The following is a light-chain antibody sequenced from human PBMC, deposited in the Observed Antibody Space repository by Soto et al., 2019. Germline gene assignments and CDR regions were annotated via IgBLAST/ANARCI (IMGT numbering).Light chain of an antibody. V-gene: IGLV2-8*01. CDR1: RRDVGGYNY. Sequence: QSALTQPPSASGSPGQSVRISCTGTRRDVGGYNYVAWYQQHPGKAPKLIIYDVTKRPSGVPDRFSGSKSGNTASLTVSGLQAEDEADYYCSSYVGNDVFVFGTGTKVTVL. J-gene: IGLJ1*01. CDR3: SSYVGNDVFV. CDR2: DVT.